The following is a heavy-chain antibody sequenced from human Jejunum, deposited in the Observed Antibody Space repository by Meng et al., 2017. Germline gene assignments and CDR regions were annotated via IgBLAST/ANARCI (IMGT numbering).Heavy chain of an antibody. D-gene: IGHD3-22*01. J-gene: IGHJ4*02. CDR2: INPSGGST. CDR3: ARDYYDSVGVLYFDY. V-gene: IGHV1-46*01. Sequence: ASVKVSCKASGYTFTSYFMQWVRQAPGQGLEWMGIINPSGGSTTYAQKFQGRVTMNRDTSTSTVYMELSSLGSEDTAVYYCARDYYDSVGVLYFDYWGQGTLVTVSS. CDR1: GYTFTSYF.